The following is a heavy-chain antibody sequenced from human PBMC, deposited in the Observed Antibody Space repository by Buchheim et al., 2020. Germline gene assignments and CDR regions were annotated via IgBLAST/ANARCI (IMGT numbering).Heavy chain of an antibody. CDR1: GFTFSSYE. V-gene: IGHV3-48*03. CDR3: ARITGERGQLSGWFDP. Sequence: EVQLVESGGGLVQPGGSLRLSCAASGFTFSSYEMNWVRQAPGTGLEWVSYISSSGSTIYYADSVKGRFPISRDNAKNSLSLQMNSLRAEDTAVYYCARITGERGQLSGWFDPWGQGTL. D-gene: IGHD1-1*01. CDR2: ISSSGSTI. J-gene: IGHJ5*02.